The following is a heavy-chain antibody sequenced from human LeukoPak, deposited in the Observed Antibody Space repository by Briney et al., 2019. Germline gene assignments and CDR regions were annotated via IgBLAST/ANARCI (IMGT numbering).Heavy chain of an antibody. CDR3: ARELVRGGWFDP. V-gene: IGHV4-59*01. CDR1: GGSISSYY. J-gene: IGHJ5*02. D-gene: IGHD3-10*01. Sequence: SETLSLTCTVSGGSISSYYWSWIRQPPGKGLEFIGYIYYSVSTNYNPPLKSRVTISVDTSKRQLSLKLSSVTAADTAVYYCARELVRGGWFDPWGQGTLVTVSS. CDR2: IYYSVST.